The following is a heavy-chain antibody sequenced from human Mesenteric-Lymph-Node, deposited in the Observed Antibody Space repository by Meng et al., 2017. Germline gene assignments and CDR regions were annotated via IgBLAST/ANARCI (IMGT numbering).Heavy chain of an antibody. CDR1: GFILQDFG. D-gene: IGHD2-21*01. CDR2: ISWNSGTI. J-gene: IGHJ6*02. CDR3: AKDTTTYCSGDNCYHFHFGLDG. Sequence: GGSLRLSCEASGFILQDFGMHWVRQVPGKGLEWVSGISWNSGTIGYADSVKGRFTISRDNAKNTLYLQMTGLRAEDTALYFCAKDTTTYCSGDNCYHFHFGLDGWGQGTTVTVSS. V-gene: IGHV3-9*01.